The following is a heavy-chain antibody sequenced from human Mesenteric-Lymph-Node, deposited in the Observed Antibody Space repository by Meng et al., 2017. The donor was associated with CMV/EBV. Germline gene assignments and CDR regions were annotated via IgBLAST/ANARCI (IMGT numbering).Heavy chain of an antibody. CDR2: IKQDGDEK. CDR1: GFTFSSYW. V-gene: IGHV3-7*01. J-gene: IGHJ4*02. CDR3: ARGRYSWGE. D-gene: IGHD3-16*01. Sequence: GGSLRLSCAASGFTFSSYWMTWVRQAPGKGLEWVANIKQDGDEKYYVDSVKGRFTISRDNAKNSLFLQMNSLRDEDTAVYYCARGRYSWGEWGQGTLVTVSS.